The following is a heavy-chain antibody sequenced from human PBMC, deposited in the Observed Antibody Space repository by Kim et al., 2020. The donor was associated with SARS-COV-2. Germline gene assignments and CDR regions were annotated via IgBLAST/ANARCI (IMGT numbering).Heavy chain of an antibody. CDR1: EFTFSTYA. J-gene: IGHJ2*01. V-gene: IGHV3-23*01. CDR3: AKDGLYSTGGDWYFDL. CDR2: ISVSGGST. D-gene: IGHD6-25*01. Sequence: GGSLRLSCAASEFTFSTYAMSWVRQAPGKGLEWVSGISVSGGSTYYADSVKGRFTISRDNSKNTLYLQMNSLRAEDTAVYYCAKDGLYSTGGDWYFDLWGRGTLVTVSS.